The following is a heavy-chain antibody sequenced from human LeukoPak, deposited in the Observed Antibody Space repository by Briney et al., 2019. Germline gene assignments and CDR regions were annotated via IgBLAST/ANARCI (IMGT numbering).Heavy chain of an antibody. Sequence: PGRSLRRSCAASGFTFSSHAMHWVRQAPGKGLEWVAFISYDGSIKYYADSVKGRFTISRDNPKNTLYLQMSSLRTEDTAVYYCARDRSTKYSCDYWGQGTLVSVSS. D-gene: IGHD2-2*01. V-gene: IGHV3-30-3*01. J-gene: IGHJ4*02. CDR1: GFTFSSHA. CDR3: ARDRSTKYSCDY. CDR2: ISYDGSIK.